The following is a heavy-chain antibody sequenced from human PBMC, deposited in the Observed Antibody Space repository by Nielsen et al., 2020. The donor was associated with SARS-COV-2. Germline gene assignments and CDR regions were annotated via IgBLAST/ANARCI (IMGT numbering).Heavy chain of an antibody. CDR3: ARWVDTAMARTFDH. Sequence: SETLSLTCTVSGGSISSYYWSWIRQPPGKGLEWIGNIYYSGSTYYNPSLKSRVTISVDTSKNQFSLRLSSVTAADTAVYSCARWVDTAMARTFDHWGQGTLVTVSS. D-gene: IGHD5-18*01. J-gene: IGHJ4*02. CDR2: IYYSGST. V-gene: IGHV4-59*12. CDR1: GGSISSYY.